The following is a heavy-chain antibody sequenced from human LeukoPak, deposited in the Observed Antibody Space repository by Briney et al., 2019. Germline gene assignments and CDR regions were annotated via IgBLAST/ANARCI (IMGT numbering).Heavy chain of an antibody. D-gene: IGHD3-22*01. J-gene: IGHJ4*02. CDR3: ARNYRARNYYDSSGYFGY. Sequence: ASVKVSCKASGYTFTSYAMNWVRQAPGQELEWMGWINTNTGNPTYAQGFTGRFVFSLDTSVSTAYLQISSLKAEDTAVYYCARNYRARNYYDSSGYFGYWGQGTLVTVSS. CDR2: INTNTGNP. V-gene: IGHV7-4-1*02. CDR1: GYTFTSYA.